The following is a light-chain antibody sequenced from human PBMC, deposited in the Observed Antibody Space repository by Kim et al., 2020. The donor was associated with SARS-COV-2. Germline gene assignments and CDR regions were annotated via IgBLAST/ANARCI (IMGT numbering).Light chain of an antibody. V-gene: IGKV1-8*01. CDR3: QQYYSYLPYT. J-gene: IGKJ2*01. CDR2: AAS. Sequence: ASTGDRVTITCRASQGISSYLAWYQQKPVKAPKLLFYAASTLQSGVPSRFSGSGSGTDFTLTISCLQSEDFATYYCQQYYSYLPYTFGQGTKLEI. CDR1: QGISSY.